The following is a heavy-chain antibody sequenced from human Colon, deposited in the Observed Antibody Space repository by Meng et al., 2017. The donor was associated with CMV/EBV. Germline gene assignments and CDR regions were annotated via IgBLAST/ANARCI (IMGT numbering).Heavy chain of an antibody. CDR3: ARRSDTWHAFDI. CDR1: GGSITSSGYY. Sequence: SETLSLTCSVSGGSITSSGYYWGWVRQPPGMGPQWIASLHYTGSLAYNPSFPSRATIAADTSNNQFSLKLTSVTAADTAVYYCARRSDTWHAFDIWGQGTMVTVSS. J-gene: IGHJ3*02. D-gene: IGHD1-26*01. CDR2: LHYTGSL. V-gene: IGHV4-39*01.